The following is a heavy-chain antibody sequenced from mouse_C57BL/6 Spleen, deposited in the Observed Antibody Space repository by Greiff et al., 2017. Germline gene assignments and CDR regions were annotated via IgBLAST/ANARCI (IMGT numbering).Heavy chain of an antibody. CDR2: ISSGGSYT. J-gene: IGHJ2*01. D-gene: IGHD2-4*01. V-gene: IGHV5-6*01. CDR3: ARRYDYDVGYYFDY. CDR1: GFTFSSYG. Sequence: EVQLQESGGDLVKPGGSLKLSCAASGFTFSSYGMSWVRQTPDKRLEWVATISSGGSYTYYPDSVKGRFTISRGNAKNTLYLQMSSLKSVDTDMYYCARRYDYDVGYYFDYWGQGTTLTVSS.